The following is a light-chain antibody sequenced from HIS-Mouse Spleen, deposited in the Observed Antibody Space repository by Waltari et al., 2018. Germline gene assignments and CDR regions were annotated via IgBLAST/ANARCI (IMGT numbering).Light chain of an antibody. J-gene: IGKJ1*01. CDR2: AAS. V-gene: IGKV1-9*01. CDR1: QGISSY. CDR3: QQLNSYPPT. Sequence: DIQLTQSPSFLSASVGVRVTITCRASQGISSYLAWYQQKPGKAPKPLIYAASTLQSGVPSRFSGSGSGTEFTLTISSLQPEDFATYYCQQLNSYPPTFDQGTKVEIK.